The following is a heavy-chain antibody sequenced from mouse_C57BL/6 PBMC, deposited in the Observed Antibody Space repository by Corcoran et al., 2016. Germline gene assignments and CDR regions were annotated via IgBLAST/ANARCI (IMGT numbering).Heavy chain of an antibody. Sequence: QIQLVQSGPELKKPGETVKISCKASGYTFTTYGMSWVKQAPGKGLKWMGWINTYSGVPTYADDFKGRFAFSLETSASTAYLQINNLKNEDTATYFCAREGWIYYGNYGFAYWGQGTLVTVSA. CDR2: INTYSGVP. J-gene: IGHJ3*01. CDR1: GYTFTTYG. V-gene: IGHV9-3*01. D-gene: IGHD2-1*01. CDR3: AREGWIYYGNYGFAY.